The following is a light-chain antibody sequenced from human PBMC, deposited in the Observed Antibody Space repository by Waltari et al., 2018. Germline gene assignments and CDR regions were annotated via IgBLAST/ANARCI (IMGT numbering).Light chain of an antibody. CDR3: LQYYTYPYT. CDR1: QDISHF. J-gene: IGKJ3*01. CDR2: GAS. V-gene: IGKV1-16*02. Sequence: DIQMTQSPPSLSASVGDRVTITCRASQDISHFLAWFQQKPGKAPKSLIYGASDLQSGGPSKFSGSGSGTDFTLTISSLQPEDFATYYCLQYYTYPYTFGPGTKVDIK.